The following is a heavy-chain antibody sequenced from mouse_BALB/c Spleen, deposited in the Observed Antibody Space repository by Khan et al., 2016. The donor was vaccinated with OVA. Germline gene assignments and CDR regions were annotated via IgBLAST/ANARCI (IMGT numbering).Heavy chain of an antibody. CDR2: IIPSNDYT. V-gene: IGHV1-4*01. CDR3: GRAGAYYRADGWFAY. D-gene: IGHD2-14*01. CDR1: GYTFTTYT. Sequence: QVQLKQSGAELARPGASVKMSCKASGYTFTTYTIHWVKQRPGQGLEWIGYIIPSNDYTNYNQKFKDRATLTADKSSSAAYMQLSSLTSEDSAVYYCGRAGAYYRADGWFAYWGQGTLVTVSA. J-gene: IGHJ3*01.